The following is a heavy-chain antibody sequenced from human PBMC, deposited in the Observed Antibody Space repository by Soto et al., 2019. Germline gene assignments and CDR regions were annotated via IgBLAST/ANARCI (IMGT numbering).Heavy chain of an antibody. CDR3: ATEMVRGVIRTLDY. V-gene: IGHV1-24*01. CDR1: GYTLTELS. Sequence: ASVKVSCKVSGYTLTELSMHWARQAPGKGLEWMGGFDPEDGETIYAQKFQGRVTMTEDTSTDTAYMELSSLRSEDTAVYYCATEMVRGVIRTLDYWGQGTLVTVSS. CDR2: FDPEDGET. D-gene: IGHD3-10*01. J-gene: IGHJ4*02.